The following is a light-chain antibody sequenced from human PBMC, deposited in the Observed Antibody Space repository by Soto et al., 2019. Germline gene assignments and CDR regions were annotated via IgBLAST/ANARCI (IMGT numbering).Light chain of an antibody. Sequence: EIVLTQSPGTLSLSPGERATLSCRASQSVSRSYLAWYQQKPGQAPRLLIYGASSRATDIPDRFSGSGSGTDFTLTISRLEPEDFAVYYCHQYISSPRTFGGGTKVDIK. CDR1: QSVSRSY. V-gene: IGKV3-20*01. CDR2: GAS. J-gene: IGKJ4*01. CDR3: HQYISSPRT.